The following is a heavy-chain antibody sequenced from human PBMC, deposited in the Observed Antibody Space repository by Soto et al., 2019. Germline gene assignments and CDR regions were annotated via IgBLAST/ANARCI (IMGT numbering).Heavy chain of an antibody. V-gene: IGHV1-69*01. J-gene: IGHJ6*02. CDR3: ARIIAAQNYYYGMDV. D-gene: IGHD6-13*01. CDR1: GGTFSSYA. CDR2: IIPIFGTS. Sequence: QVQLVQSGAEVKKPGSSVKVPCKASGGTFSSYAISWVRQAPGQGLEWMGGIIPIFGTSNHAQNFQGRVTITADESTSTAYMELSSLTSEDTAVYYCARIIAAQNYYYGMDVWGQGTTVTVSS.